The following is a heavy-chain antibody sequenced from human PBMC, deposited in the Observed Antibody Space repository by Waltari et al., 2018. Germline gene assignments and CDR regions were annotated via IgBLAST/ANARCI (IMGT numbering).Heavy chain of an antibody. D-gene: IGHD3-3*01. J-gene: IGHJ5*02. CDR1: GGTFSSYA. CDR3: ARGGSYDFWSEFDP. Sequence: QVQLVQSGAEVKKPGSSVKVSCKASGGTFSSYAISWVRQAPGQGLEWMGGIIPILGIANYAQKLQGRVTITADKSTSTAYMELSSLRSEDTAVYYCARGGSYDFWSEFDPWGQGTLVTVSS. V-gene: IGHV1-69*10. CDR2: IIPILGIA.